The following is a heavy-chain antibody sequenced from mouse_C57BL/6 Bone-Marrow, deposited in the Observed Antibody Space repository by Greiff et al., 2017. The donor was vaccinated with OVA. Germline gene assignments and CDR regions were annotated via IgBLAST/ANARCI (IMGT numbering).Heavy chain of an antibody. D-gene: IGHD1-1*01. Sequence: VKLQESGAELVRPGASVKLSCKASGYTFTDYYINWVKQRPGQGLEWIARIYPGSGNTYYNEKLKGKATLTAEKSSSTAYMQLSSLTSEYSAVYFCAISRYGSSPEFAYWGQGTLVTVSA. CDR2: IYPGSGNT. CDR1: GYTFTDYY. CDR3: AISRYGSSPEFAY. V-gene: IGHV1-76*01. J-gene: IGHJ3*01.